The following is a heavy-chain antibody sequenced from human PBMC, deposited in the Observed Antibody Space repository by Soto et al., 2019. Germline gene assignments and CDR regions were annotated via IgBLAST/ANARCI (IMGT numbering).Heavy chain of an antibody. J-gene: IGHJ4*02. CDR2: IGPESGAT. Sequence: ASVKVSCKASGYTFTGHYIHWVRQAPEQGPEWMGEIGPESGATGYAQRFQGRVTMTRDMSITTVYMELNNLSPDDTAVYYCGRGRSGQIVVFYWGQGTPVTVSS. CDR3: GRGRSGQIVVFY. D-gene: IGHD1-26*01. CDR1: GYTFTGHY. V-gene: IGHV1-2*02.